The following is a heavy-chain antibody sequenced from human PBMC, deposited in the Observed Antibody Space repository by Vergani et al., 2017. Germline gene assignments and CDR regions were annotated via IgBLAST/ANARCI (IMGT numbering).Heavy chain of an antibody. J-gene: IGHJ3*02. D-gene: IGHD7-27*01. V-gene: IGHV4-59*01. Sequence: QVQLQESGPGLVKPSETLSLTCTVSGGSISSYYWSWTRQPPGKGLEWIGYIYYSGSTHYKPSLQIRVTISVDTSKNQFSLKLSSVTAADTAVYYFATHWDRHAFDIWGQGTMVTVSS. CDR3: ATHWDRHAFDI. CDR2: IYYSGST. CDR1: GGSISSYY.